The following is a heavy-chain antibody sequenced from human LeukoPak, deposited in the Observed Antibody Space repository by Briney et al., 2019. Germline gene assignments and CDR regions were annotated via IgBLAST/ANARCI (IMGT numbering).Heavy chain of an antibody. J-gene: IGHJ4*02. CDR1: GLNFDDSA. V-gene: IGHV3-43*02. Sequence: GSVRLSCVASGLNFDDSAMHWVRQAPGTGLEWVALISADGGSTYSAGSVKGRFSTSRDNSKNSLYLQMNSLRSEDTAMYYCAKESGKFDYWGQGTLVAVSS. CDR3: AKESGKFDY. CDR2: ISADGGST.